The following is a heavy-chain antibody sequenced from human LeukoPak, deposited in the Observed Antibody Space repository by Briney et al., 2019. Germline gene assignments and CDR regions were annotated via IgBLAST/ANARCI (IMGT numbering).Heavy chain of an antibody. J-gene: IGHJ4*02. Sequence: GGSLRLSCVGSGFTFRSHAMSWVRQAPEKGLEFVSGIYENGGTTYYADSVKGRFTISRDNSKNTLYLQMNSLRAEDTAVYYCARGSRAVAIDYWGQGTLVTVSS. V-gene: IGHV3-23*01. D-gene: IGHD6-19*01. CDR2: IYENGGTT. CDR1: GFTFRSHA. CDR3: ARGSRAVAIDY.